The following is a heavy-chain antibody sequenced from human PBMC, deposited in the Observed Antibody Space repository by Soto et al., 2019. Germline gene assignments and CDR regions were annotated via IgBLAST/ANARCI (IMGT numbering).Heavy chain of an antibody. D-gene: IGHD2-2*01. CDR2: ISSSSAYI. CDR1: GFIFTSYS. CDR3: ASWAGRSTTAFFSGPFDF. V-gene: IGHV3-21*01. Sequence: GGSLRLSCAASGFIFTSYSMNWVRQAPGKGLEWVSSISSSSAYIYYADSVKGRFTISRDNTKNTLYLQMNSLRPEDTSVYYCASWAGRSTTAFFSGPFDFWGQGTLVTVSS. J-gene: IGHJ4*02.